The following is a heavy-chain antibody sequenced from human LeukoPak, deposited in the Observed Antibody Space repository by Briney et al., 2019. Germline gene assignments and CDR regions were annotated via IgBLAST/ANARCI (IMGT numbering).Heavy chain of an antibody. CDR3: VSPRGFSYGYFDY. Sequence: SETLSLTCTVSGDSITSYYWSWIRQPPGKGLEWIGSIYYSKNTYYNPSLKSRVTISADTSKNQFSLTLGSVSATDTAVYYCVSPRGFSYGYFDYWGQGTLVTVSS. CDR1: GDSITSYY. CDR2: IYYSKNT. V-gene: IGHV4-59*05. J-gene: IGHJ4*02. D-gene: IGHD5-18*01.